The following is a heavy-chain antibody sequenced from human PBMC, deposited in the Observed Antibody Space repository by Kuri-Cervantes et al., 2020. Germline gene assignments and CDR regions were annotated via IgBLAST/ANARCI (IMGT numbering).Heavy chain of an antibody. CDR3: ARQGGSQYYFDY. V-gene: IGHV4-34*01. Sequence: SETLSLTCAVYGGSFSGYYWSWIRQPPGKGLEWIGEINHSGSTYYNPSLKSRVSISVDTSKNQFSLKLSSATAADTAVYYCARQGGSQYYFDYWAREPWSPSPQ. D-gene: IGHD1-26*01. CDR1: GGSFSGYY. J-gene: IGHJ4*02. CDR2: INHSGST.